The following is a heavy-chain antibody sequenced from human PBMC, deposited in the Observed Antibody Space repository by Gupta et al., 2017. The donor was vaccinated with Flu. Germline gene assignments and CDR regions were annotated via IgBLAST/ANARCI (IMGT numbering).Heavy chain of an antibody. CDR1: GFTFSSYW. J-gene: IGHJ6*02. CDR2: INQDGSER. Sequence: EMQLVESGGALVQPGGCLRLSCAASGFTFSSYWMNWFRQAPGKGLEWVANINQDGSERIYVDSVKGRFIISRDNSKNSVYLQMNGLGAEDTAVYYCASPQDYYGMDIWGQGTTVIVSS. CDR3: ASPQDYYGMDI. V-gene: IGHV3-7*01.